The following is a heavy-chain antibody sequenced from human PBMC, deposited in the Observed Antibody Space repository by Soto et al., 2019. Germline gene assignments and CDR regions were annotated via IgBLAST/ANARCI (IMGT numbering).Heavy chain of an antibody. CDR1: GFSLTTTGVG. J-gene: IGHJ4*02. CDR2: IYWDDDK. CDR3: AHVGGLEQWLYRLDH. V-gene: IGHV2-5*02. D-gene: IGHD6-19*01. Sequence: QITLKESGPSLVKPTQTLTLTCTFSGFSLTTTGVGVVWIRQPPGKALEWLALIYWDDDKHYSPSLRSRLTVTNDTTKNQVVLTLTNVDPADTVTYFFAHVGGLEQWLYRLDHWGQGTLVTVSS.